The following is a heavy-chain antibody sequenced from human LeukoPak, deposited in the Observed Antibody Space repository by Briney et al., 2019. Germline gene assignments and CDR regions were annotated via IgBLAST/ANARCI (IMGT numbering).Heavy chain of an antibody. CDR3: ARGSQGYCGGDCYLL. V-gene: IGHV1-69*05. CDR1: GGTFSSYA. CDR2: IIPIFGTA. J-gene: IGHJ4*02. D-gene: IGHD2-21*02. Sequence: ASVKVSCKASGGTFSSYAISWVRQAPGQGLEWMGGIIPIFGTANYAQKIQGRVTITTDESTSTAYMELSSLRSEDTAVYYCARGSQGYCGGDCYLLWGQGTLVTVSS.